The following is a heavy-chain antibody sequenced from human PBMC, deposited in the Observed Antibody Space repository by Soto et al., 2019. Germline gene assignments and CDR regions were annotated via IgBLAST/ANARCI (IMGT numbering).Heavy chain of an antibody. J-gene: IGHJ4*02. CDR2: ISSNGGST. D-gene: IGHD6-19*01. Sequence: EVQLVESGGGLVQPGGSLRLSCSASGFTFSSYAMHWVRQAPGKGLEYVSDISSNGGSTYYADSVKGRFTNSRDNSKNTVYLHMSSLRAEDAGGDYCGLSTAVAGAWWGQGTLVTVSS. CDR1: GFTFSSYA. V-gene: IGHV3-64D*06. CDR3: GLSTAVAGAW.